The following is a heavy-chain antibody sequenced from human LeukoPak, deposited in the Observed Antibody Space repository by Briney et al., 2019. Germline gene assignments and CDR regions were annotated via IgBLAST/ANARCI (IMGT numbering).Heavy chain of an antibody. D-gene: IGHD4-11*01. J-gene: IGHJ6*03. CDR1: GFTFSRYW. CDR2: ITSDGSST. Sequence: GGSMRLSCAASGFTFSRYWMHWVRQTPGKGLVWVSRITSDGSSTTYADSVKGRFTISRDNAKNSLYLQMNSLRAEDTAVYYCARDAVTTLYYYMDVWGKGTTVTVSS. V-gene: IGHV3-74*01. CDR3: ARDAVTTLYYYMDV.